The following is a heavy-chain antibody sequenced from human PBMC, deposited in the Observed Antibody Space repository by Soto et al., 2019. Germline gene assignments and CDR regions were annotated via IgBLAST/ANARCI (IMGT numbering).Heavy chain of an antibody. V-gene: IGHV2-70*11. J-gene: IGHJ4*02. CDR1: VLSLITNGIC. Sequence: ESFLTRVQPPDTDALSCNFGVLSLITNGICLSVIRQPPGKALEWLARIDWDDDKYYSTSLKTRLTISKDTSKNQVVLTMTNMDPVDTATYYCVRIVGSSWYLFEYWGQGTLVTVSS. CDR3: VRIVGSSWYLFEY. D-gene: IGHD6-13*01. CDR2: IDWDDDK.